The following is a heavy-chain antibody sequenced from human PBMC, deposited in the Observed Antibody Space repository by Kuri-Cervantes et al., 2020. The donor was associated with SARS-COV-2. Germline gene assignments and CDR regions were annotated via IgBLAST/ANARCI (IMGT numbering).Heavy chain of an antibody. J-gene: IGHJ5*02. D-gene: IGHD5-18*01. CDR2: IIPIFGTA. Sequence: SVKVSCKASGGTFSSYAISWVRQAPGQGLEWMGGIIPIFGTANYAQKFQGRVTITADKSTSTAYMELSSLRSEDTAVYYCAGGRWIQLWQAIRWFDPWGQGTLVTGSS. V-gene: IGHV1-69*06. CDR3: AGGRWIQLWQAIRWFDP. CDR1: GGTFSSYA.